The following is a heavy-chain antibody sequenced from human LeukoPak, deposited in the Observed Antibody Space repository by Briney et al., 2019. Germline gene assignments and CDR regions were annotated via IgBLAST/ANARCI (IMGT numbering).Heavy chain of an antibody. J-gene: IGHJ6*02. V-gene: IGHV3-23*01. D-gene: IGHD2-2*01. CDR1: GFTVSSNY. CDR3: ARTPQYCSSTSCYWDYYYYYGMDV. CDR2: ISGSGGST. Sequence: GGSLRLSCAASGFTVSSNYMSWVRQAPGKGLEWVSAISGSGGSTYYADSVKGRFTISRDNSKNTLYLQMNSLRAEDTAVYYCARTPQYCSSTSCYWDYYYYYGMDVWGQGTTVTVSS.